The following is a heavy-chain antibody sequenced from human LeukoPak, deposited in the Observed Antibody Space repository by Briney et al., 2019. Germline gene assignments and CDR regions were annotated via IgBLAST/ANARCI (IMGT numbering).Heavy chain of an antibody. CDR3: ARERAGWIHALGI. CDR2: MHTTGST. D-gene: IGHD5-18*01. Sequence: SETLSLTCIVSNGSISSGFNYWTWIRQPAGGGLEWIGRMHTTGSTYYSPSLKSRVTMSIDKSKNQFSLRLSSVTAADTALYFCARERAGWIHALGIWGQGTIVTVSS. J-gene: IGHJ3*02. V-gene: IGHV4-61*02. CDR1: NGSISSGFNY.